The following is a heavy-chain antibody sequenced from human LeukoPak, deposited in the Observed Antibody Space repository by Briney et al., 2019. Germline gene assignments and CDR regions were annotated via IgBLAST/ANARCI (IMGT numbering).Heavy chain of an antibody. CDR3: ARDLLAAAGTSVRDY. CDR1: GYTFTSYY. CDR2: INPSGGST. J-gene: IGHJ4*02. V-gene: IGHV1-46*01. D-gene: IGHD6-13*01. Sequence: ASVKVSCKASGYTFTSYYMHWVRQAPGQGLEWMGIINPSGGSTSYAQKFQGRVTMTRDTSTSTVYMELSSLRSEDTAVYYCARDLLAAAGTSVRDYWGQGTLVTVSS.